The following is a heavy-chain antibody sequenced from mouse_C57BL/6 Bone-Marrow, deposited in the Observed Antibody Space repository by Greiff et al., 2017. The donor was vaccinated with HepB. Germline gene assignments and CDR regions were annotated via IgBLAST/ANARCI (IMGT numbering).Heavy chain of an antibody. CDR2: IYPSDSET. Sequence: QVQLQQPGAELVRPGSSVKLSCKASGYTFNSYRMDWVKQRPGQGLEWIGNIYPSDSETHYNQKFKDKATLTVDKSSSTAYMQLSSLTSEDSAVYYCSRPECSGSSPFAYWGQGTLVTVSA. D-gene: IGHD1-1*01. V-gene: IGHV1-61*01. CDR3: SRPECSGSSPFAY. CDR1: GYTFNSYR. J-gene: IGHJ3*01.